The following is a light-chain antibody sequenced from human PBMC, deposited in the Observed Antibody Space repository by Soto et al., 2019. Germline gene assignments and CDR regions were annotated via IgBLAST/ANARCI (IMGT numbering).Light chain of an antibody. J-gene: IGKJ5*01. V-gene: IGKV1-33*01. CDR3: QQYENLPT. CDR2: DAS. Sequence: DIHMTQYPSSLYASLGDRVTITCQASQNINNYLNWYQQKPGRAPKLLIYDASNLEAGVPSRFRGRGSGTDFTFTISRLQPEDIATYYCQQYENLPTFGQGTRLEIK. CDR1: QNINNY.